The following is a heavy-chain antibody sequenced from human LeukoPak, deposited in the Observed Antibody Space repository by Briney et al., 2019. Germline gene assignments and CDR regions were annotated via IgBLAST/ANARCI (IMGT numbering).Heavy chain of an antibody. CDR3: AKEKWELLKFNWFDP. Sequence: GGSLRLSCAASGFTFDDYAMHWVRQAPGKGLEWVSGISWNSGSIGYADSVKGRFTISRDNAKNSLYLQMNSLRAEDTALYYCAKEKWELLKFNWFDPWGQGTLVTVSS. J-gene: IGHJ5*02. CDR1: GFTFDDYA. V-gene: IGHV3-9*01. CDR2: ISWNSGSI. D-gene: IGHD1-26*01.